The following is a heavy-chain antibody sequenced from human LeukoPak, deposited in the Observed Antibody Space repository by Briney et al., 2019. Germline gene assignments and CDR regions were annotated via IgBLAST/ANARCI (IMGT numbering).Heavy chain of an antibody. Sequence: SETLSLTCTVSGGSISGYYWSWIRQPPGKGLEWIGYIYYSGSTNYNPSLKSRVTISVDTSKNQFSLKLSSVTAADTAVYYCARHNPYCSGGSCYARYWFDPWGQGTLVTVSS. D-gene: IGHD2-15*01. CDR2: IYYSGST. J-gene: IGHJ5*02. V-gene: IGHV4-59*08. CDR3: ARHNPYCSGGSCYARYWFDP. CDR1: GGSISGYY.